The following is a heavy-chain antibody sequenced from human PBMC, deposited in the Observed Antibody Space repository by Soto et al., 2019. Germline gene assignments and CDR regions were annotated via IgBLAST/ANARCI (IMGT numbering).Heavy chain of an antibody. Sequence: GGSLRLSCAASGFTFSSYWMHWVRQAPGKGLVWVSRINSDGSSTSYADSVKGRFTISRDNAKNTLYLQMNSLRAEDTAVYYCARQQQLVPGYYYYGMDVWGQGTTATVSS. CDR3: ARQQQLVPGYYYYGMDV. D-gene: IGHD6-13*01. CDR2: INSDGSST. J-gene: IGHJ6*02. CDR1: GFTFSSYW. V-gene: IGHV3-74*01.